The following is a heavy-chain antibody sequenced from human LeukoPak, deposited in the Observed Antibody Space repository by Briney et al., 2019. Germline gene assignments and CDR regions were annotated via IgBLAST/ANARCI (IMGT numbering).Heavy chain of an antibody. V-gene: IGHV3-48*03. CDR2: ISSSGSTI. Sequence: GGSLRLSCAASGFTFSSYEMNWVRQAPGKGLEWISYISSSGSTIYYADSVKGRFTISRDNAKNSLYLQMNSLRAEDTAVYYCARLFPVPAANLDYWGQGTLVTVSS. CDR3: ARLFPVPAANLDY. D-gene: IGHD2-2*01. CDR1: GFTFSSYE. J-gene: IGHJ4*02.